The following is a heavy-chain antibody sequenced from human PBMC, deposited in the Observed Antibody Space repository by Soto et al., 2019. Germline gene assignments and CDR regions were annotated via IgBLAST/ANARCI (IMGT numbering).Heavy chain of an antibody. D-gene: IGHD1-26*01. Sequence: GXSVKVSCKASGYTFTSYAMHWVRQAPGQRLEWMGWINAGNGNTKYSQKFQGRVTITRDTSASTAYMELSSLRSEDTAVYYCARDTTLQGPFYYYYYMDVWGKGTTVTVSS. CDR1: GYTFTSYA. CDR2: INAGNGNT. J-gene: IGHJ6*03. CDR3: ARDTTLQGPFYYYYYMDV. V-gene: IGHV1-3*01.